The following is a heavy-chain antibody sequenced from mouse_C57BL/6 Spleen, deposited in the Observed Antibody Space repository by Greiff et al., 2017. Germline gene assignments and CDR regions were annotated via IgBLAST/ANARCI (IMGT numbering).Heavy chain of an antibody. CDR3: ARVGYYGSSYGYAMDY. CDR2: INPNNGGT. D-gene: IGHD1-1*01. J-gene: IGHJ4*01. CDR1: GYTFTDYY. Sequence: VQLQQSGPELVKPGASVKISCKASGYTFTDYYMNWVKQSHGKSLEWIGDINPNNGGTSYNQKFKGKATLTVDKSSSTAYMELRSLTSEDSAVYYCARVGYYGSSYGYAMDYWGQGTSVTVSS. V-gene: IGHV1-26*01.